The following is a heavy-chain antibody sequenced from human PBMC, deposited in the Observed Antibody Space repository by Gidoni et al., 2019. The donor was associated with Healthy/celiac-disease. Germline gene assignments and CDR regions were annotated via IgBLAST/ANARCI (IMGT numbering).Heavy chain of an antibody. V-gene: IGHV3-30*18. Sequence: QVQLVESGGGVVQPGRSLRLSCAASGFTFRSYGMHWVRQAPGKGLEWVAVISYDGSNKYYADSVKGRFTISRDNSKNTLYLQMNSLRAEDTAVYYCAKDLGSGSGWYYYYGMDVWGQGTTVTVSS. D-gene: IGHD6-19*01. J-gene: IGHJ6*02. CDR3: AKDLGSGSGWYYYYGMDV. CDR1: GFTFRSYG. CDR2: ISYDGSNK.